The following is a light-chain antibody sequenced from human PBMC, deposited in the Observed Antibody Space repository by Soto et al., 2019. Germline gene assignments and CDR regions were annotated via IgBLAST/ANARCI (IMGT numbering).Light chain of an antibody. CDR1: SSNIGSSFD. Sequence: QAVLTQPPSVSGAPGQRVTISCTGSSSNIGSSFDVHWYQHLPGTAPKLLIYGNTNRPSGVPDRFSGSKSGNSASLAITGLQAQDEAYYYCHSYDTILSGSVFGGGTKLTVL. CDR2: GNT. V-gene: IGLV1-40*01. CDR3: HSYDTILSGSV. J-gene: IGLJ2*01.